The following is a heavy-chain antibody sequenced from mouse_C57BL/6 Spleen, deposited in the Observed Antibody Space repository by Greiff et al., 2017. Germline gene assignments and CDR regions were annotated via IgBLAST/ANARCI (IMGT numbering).Heavy chain of an antibody. V-gene: IGHV1-55*01. CDR3: ARYLSGDYDYAMDY. J-gene: IGHJ4*01. CDR2: IYPGSGST. D-gene: IGHD2-4*01. CDR1: GYTFTSYW. Sequence: LVESGAELVKPGASVKMSCKASGYTFTSYWITWVKQRPGQGLEWIGDIYPGSGSTNYNEKFKSKATLTVDTSSSTAYMQLSSLTSEDSAVYYCARYLSGDYDYAMDYWGQGTSVTVSS.